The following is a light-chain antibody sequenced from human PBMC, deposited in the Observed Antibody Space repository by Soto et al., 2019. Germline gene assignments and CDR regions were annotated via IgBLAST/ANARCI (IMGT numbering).Light chain of an antibody. CDR2: GAS. CDR3: QQSYSIPYT. J-gene: IGKJ2*01. V-gene: IGKV1-39*01. Sequence: DIQMTQSPSSLSASVGDRVTITCRASQTISIYLNWYQQKPGKAPKLLIFGASGLQSGVPSTFSGSGSGTEFTLTIGSLQPEDFATYYCQQSYSIPYTFGQGTKVEIK. CDR1: QTISIY.